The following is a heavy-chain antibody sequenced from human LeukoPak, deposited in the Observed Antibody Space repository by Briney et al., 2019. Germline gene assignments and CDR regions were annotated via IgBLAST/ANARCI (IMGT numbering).Heavy chain of an antibody. CDR1: GGSFSGYH. V-gene: IGHV4-34*01. CDR3: ARAFLHSGSCIDS. J-gene: IGHJ4*02. D-gene: IGHD1-26*01. Sequence: PSETLSLTCAVYGGSFSGYHWSWIRQPPGKGLEWIGEITHSGSANSSPSLKSRVTISVDTSKNQFSLQLSSVTAADTAMYYRARAFLHSGSCIDSWGQGTLVTVSS. CDR2: ITHSGSA.